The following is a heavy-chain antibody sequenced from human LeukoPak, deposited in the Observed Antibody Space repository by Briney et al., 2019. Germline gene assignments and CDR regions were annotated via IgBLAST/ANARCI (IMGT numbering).Heavy chain of an antibody. Sequence: GASVKVSCKASGDTFSSFAVSWVRQAPGQGLEWMGRIIPIFGTANYAQRFQGRVTISADNSLSTAYMELSSLRSEDTAVYYCASPYGYGDHYLDALDIWGQGTMVTVSS. V-gene: IGHV1-69*06. CDR2: IIPIFGTA. CDR1: GDTFSSFA. CDR3: ASPYGYGDHYLDALDI. J-gene: IGHJ3*02. D-gene: IGHD4-17*01.